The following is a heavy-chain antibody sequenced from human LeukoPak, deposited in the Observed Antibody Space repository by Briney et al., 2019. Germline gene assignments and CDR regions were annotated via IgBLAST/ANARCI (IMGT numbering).Heavy chain of an antibody. V-gene: IGHV3-7*01. Sequence: GGSLRLSCAASGFTFSSYWMSWVRQAPGKGLEWVASIKQDGSEKYYVDSVKGRFTISRDNAKNSLYLQMNSLRAEDTAVYYCARVADDYSNYGIYHYYYYYMDVWGKGTTVTVSS. CDR2: IKQDGSEK. J-gene: IGHJ6*03. D-gene: IGHD4-11*01. CDR1: GFTFSSYW. CDR3: ARVADDYSNYGIYHYYYYYMDV.